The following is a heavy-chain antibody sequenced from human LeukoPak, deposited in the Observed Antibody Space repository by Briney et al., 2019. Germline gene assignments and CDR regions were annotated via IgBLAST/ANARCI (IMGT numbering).Heavy chain of an antibody. J-gene: IGHJ4*02. CDR3: ARGASPLPVVPAAPDY. D-gene: IGHD2-2*01. CDR2: ISYDGSNK. CDR1: GFTFSSYG. V-gene: IGHV3-30*03. Sequence: GGSLRLSCAASGFTFSSYGMHWVRQAPGKGLEWVAVISYDGSNKYYADSVKGRFTISRDNSKNTLYLQMNSLRAEDTAVYYCARGASPLPVVPAAPDYWGQGTLVTVSS.